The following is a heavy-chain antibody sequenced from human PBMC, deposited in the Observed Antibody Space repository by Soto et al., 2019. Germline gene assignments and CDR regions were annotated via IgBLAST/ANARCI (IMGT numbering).Heavy chain of an antibody. CDR2: ITTGGGT. D-gene: IGHD1-7*01. CDR3: ATERTATDYFDN. J-gene: IGHJ4*02. CDR1: GFTFSTHD. Sequence: GGSLRLSCAVSGFTFSTHDMHWVRQAPGKGLEWVSGITTGGGTYYPASVKGRFTISRENAKNSLYLQMNSLRAEDTAVYYCATERTATDYFDNWGQGTLVTVSS. V-gene: IGHV3-13*01.